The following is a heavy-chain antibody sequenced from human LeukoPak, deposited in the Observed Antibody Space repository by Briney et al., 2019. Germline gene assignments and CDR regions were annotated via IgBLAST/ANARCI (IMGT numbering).Heavy chain of an antibody. V-gene: IGHV3-53*01. D-gene: IGHD6-19*01. CDR1: GFTVSSNY. Sequence: GGSLRLSCAASGFTVSSNYMSWVRQAPGKGLEWVSVIYSGGSTYYADSVKGRFTISRDNSKNTLYLQMNSLRAEDTAMYYCARSMAGITGVFDYWGQGTLVTVSS. CDR2: IYSGGST. CDR3: ARSMAGITGVFDY. J-gene: IGHJ4*02.